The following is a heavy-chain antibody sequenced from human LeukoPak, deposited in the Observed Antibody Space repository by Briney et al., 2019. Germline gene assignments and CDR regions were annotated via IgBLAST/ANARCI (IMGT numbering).Heavy chain of an antibody. CDR1: GDSISSSNSY. CDR2: INHSGST. J-gene: IGHJ6*03. D-gene: IGHD2-2*01. Sequence: SETLSLTCTVSGDSISSSNSYWGWIRQPPGKGLEWIGEINHSGSTNYNPSLKSRVTISVDTSKNQFSLKLSSVTAADTAVYYCARLGYCSSTSCQSPKNYYYYYMDVWGKGTTVTISS. CDR3: ARLGYCSSTSCQSPKNYYYYYMDV. V-gene: IGHV4-39*07.